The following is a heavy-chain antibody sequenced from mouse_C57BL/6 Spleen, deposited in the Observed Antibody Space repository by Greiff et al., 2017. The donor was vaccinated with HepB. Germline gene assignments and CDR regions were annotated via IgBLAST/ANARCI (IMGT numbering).Heavy chain of an antibody. CDR1: GFTFSSYA. D-gene: IGHD2-3*01. CDR3: TREDGLHYAMDY. V-gene: IGHV5-9-1*02. Sequence: EVKLVESGEGLVKPGGSLKLSCAASGFTFSSYAMSWVRQTPEKRLEWVAYISSGGDYIYYADTVKGRFTISRDNARNTLYLQMSSLKSEDTAMYYCTREDGLHYAMDYWGQGTSVTVSS. J-gene: IGHJ4*01. CDR2: ISSGGDYI.